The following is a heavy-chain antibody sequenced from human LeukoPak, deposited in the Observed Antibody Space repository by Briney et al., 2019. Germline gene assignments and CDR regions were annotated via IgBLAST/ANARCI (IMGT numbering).Heavy chain of an antibody. J-gene: IGHJ3*02. CDR2: IYYSGST. CDR1: GGSISSGGYY. Sequence: SETLSLTCTVSGGSISSGGYYWSWIRQHPGKGLEWIGYIYYSGSTYYNPSLKSRVTISVDTSKNQFSLKLCSVTAADTAVYYCARDSDYGAFDIWGQGTMVTVSS. CDR3: ARDSDYGAFDI. D-gene: IGHD4-17*01. V-gene: IGHV4-31*03.